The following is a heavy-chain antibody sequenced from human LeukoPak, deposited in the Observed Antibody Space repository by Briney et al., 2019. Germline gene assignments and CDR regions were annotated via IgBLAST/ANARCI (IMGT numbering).Heavy chain of an antibody. J-gene: IGHJ6*02. CDR2: ISSSGNTI. CDR1: GFTLSDYY. CDR3: ARPQPRGDYYGMDV. Sequence: GGSLRLSCAASGFTLSDYYMSWVRQAPGKGLEWVSYISSSGNTIYYADSVKGRFTISRDNAKNSLYLQMDSVRDEDTAVYYCARPQPRGDYYGMDVWGQGTTVTVSS. V-gene: IGHV3-11*01. D-gene: IGHD3-10*01.